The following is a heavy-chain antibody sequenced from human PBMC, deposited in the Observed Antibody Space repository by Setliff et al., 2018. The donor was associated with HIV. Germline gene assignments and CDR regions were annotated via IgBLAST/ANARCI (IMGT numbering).Heavy chain of an antibody. CDR1: GYTFTNFG. J-gene: IGHJ4*02. D-gene: IGHD3-22*01. V-gene: IGHV1-18*01. CDR2: ISPYNGNT. CDR3: ARDRIPSKWLLESDY. Sequence: ASVKVSCKASGYTFTNFGITWVRQAPGQGLEWMGWISPYNGNTSYAPELHGRVTMTTDTSTSTASLELRSLRSDDTAVYYCARDRIPSKWLLESDYWGQGTLVTVSS.